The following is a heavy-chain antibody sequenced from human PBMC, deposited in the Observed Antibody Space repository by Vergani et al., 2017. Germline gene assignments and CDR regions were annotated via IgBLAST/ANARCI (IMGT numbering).Heavy chain of an antibody. J-gene: IGHJ4*02. CDR3: ARSIFLAGTLTQIDY. D-gene: IGHD6-19*01. CDR1: GGTFSSYT. CDR2: IIPILGIA. V-gene: IGHV1-69*02. Sequence: QVQLVQSGAEGKKPGSSVKVSCQASGGTFSSYTISWVRQAPGQGLEWMGRIIPILGIANYAQKFQGRVTITADKSTSTAYMELSSLRSEDTAVYYCARSIFLAGTLTQIDYWGQGTLVTVSS.